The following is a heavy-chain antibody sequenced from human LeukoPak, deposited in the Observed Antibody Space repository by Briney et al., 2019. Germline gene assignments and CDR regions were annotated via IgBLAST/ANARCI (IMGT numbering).Heavy chain of an antibody. CDR1: GYTFTSYG. Sequence: SVKVSCKASGYTFTSYGISWVRQAPGQGLEWMGGIIPIFGTANYAQRFQGRVTITADESTSTAYMELSSLRSEDTAVYYCARDPEYSSSHNWFYPWGQGTLVTVSS. J-gene: IGHJ5*02. V-gene: IGHV1-69*13. CDR3: ARDPEYSSSHNWFYP. CDR2: IIPIFGTA. D-gene: IGHD6-6*01.